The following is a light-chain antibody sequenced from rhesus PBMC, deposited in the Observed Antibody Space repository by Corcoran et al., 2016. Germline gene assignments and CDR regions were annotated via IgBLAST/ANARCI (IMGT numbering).Light chain of an antibody. CDR2: KAS. J-gene: IGKJ4*01. CDR1: QGISSY. Sequence: DIQMTQSPSSLSASVGDTVTITCRASQGISSYVAWYQQKPGKAPKLLIYKASTLQSGVPSRFSGSGAGTDFPLTISSLQPEDFATYYCQQHNSYPFGGGTKVEIK. CDR3: QQHNSYP. V-gene: IGKV1-25*01.